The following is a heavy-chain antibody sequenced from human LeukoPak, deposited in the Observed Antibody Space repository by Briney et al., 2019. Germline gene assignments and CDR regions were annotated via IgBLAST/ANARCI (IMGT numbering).Heavy chain of an antibody. V-gene: IGHV3-23*01. D-gene: IGHD3-9*01. CDR2: ISGSGGST. J-gene: IGHJ4*02. Sequence: TGGSLRLSCAASGFTFSSYAMSWVRQAPGKGLEWVSAISGSGGSTYYADSVKGRFTISRDNSKNTLYLQMNSLRAEDTAVYYCAKVPPAYYDILTGYLSWGQGTLVTVSS. CDR3: AKVPPAYYDILTGYLS. CDR1: GFTFSSYA.